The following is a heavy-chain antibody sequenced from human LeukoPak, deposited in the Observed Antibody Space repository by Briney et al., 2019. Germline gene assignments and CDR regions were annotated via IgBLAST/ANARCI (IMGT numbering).Heavy chain of an antibody. CDR3: ARLQGITPQPMTEGFDI. Sequence: GGSLRLSCAASGFSFGSSWMLWVRQTPGKGLVWLSRISPDGSSTSYADSVKGRFTVSRDIARNTLSLQMNSLRAEDSAVYYCARLQGITPQPMTEGFDIWGQGTMVTVSS. J-gene: IGHJ3*02. V-gene: IGHV3-74*01. D-gene: IGHD3-16*01. CDR2: ISPDGSST. CDR1: GFSFGSSW.